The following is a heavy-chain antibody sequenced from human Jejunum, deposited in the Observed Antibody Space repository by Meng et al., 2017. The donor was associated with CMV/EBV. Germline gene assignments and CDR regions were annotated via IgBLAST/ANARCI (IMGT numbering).Heavy chain of an antibody. D-gene: IGHD6-19*01. CDR3: ARGDSSTSWLVFDY. CDR2: ISGTGGTT. CDR1: GFTFNTYA. V-gene: IGHV3-23*01. Sequence: GFTFNTYAMTWVRQAPGKGLEWVSTISGTGGTTYYADSVKGRFTISRDDSRNTLYLQMNSLRVEDTAVFYCARGDSSTSWLVFDYWGLGTLVTVSS. J-gene: IGHJ4*02.